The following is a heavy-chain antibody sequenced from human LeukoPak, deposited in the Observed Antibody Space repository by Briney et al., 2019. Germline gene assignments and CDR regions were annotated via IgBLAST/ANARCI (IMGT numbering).Heavy chain of an antibody. V-gene: IGHV4-39*01. D-gene: IGHD3-22*01. CDR1: GDSITSSSYY. J-gene: IGHJ4*02. CDR3: ARQCAGSRGYYTQYFDY. Sequence: SETLSLTCTVSGDSITSSSYYWGWIRQPPGKGLEWIGSIYNSGSTNYNPSLKSRVTISVDTSKNQFSLKLSSVAAADTAVYYCARQCAGSRGYYTQYFDYWGQGTLVTVSS. CDR2: IYNSGST.